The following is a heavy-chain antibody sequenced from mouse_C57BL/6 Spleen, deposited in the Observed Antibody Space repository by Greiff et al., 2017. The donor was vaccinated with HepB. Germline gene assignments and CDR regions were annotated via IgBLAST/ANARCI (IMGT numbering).Heavy chain of an antibody. V-gene: IGHV1-55*01. CDR3: GRLTTIVAYEEAMDY. J-gene: IGHJ4*01. Sequence: VQLQQSGAELVKPGASVKMSCKASGYTFTSYWITWVKQRPGQGLEWIGDIYPGSGSTNYNEKFKSKATLTVDTSSSTSYMQLSSLTSEDSAVYCCGRLTTIVAYEEAMDYWGQGTSVTVSS. D-gene: IGHD1-1*01. CDR2: IYPGSGST. CDR1: GYTFTSYW.